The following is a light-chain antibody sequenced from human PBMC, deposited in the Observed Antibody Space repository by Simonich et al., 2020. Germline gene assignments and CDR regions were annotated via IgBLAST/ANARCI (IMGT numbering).Light chain of an antibody. J-gene: IGKJ5*01. CDR1: RGVSSN. Sequence: EIVMTQSPATLSVSPGERATPSCRASRGVSSNLAWYQQKPCQAPRLLIYGASTRATGIPARFSGSGSGTEFTLTISSLQSEDFAVYYCQQYNNWPPITFGQGTRLEIK. CDR2: GAS. CDR3: QQYNNWPPIT. V-gene: IGKV3-15*01.